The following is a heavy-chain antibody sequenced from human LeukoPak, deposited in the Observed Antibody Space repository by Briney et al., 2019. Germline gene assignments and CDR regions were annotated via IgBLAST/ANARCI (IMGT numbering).Heavy chain of an antibody. CDR1: GGSVSRYY. D-gene: IGHD6-19*01. J-gene: IGHJ4*02. CDR2: IYYTGST. Sequence: PSETLSLTCTVSGGSVSRYYWSWIRQPPGKGLEWIGYIYYTGSTNYNPSLKSRVTTSVDASKNQFSLRLSSVTAADTAVYYCARGGYGSGWPLDYWGQGTLVTVSS. CDR3: ARGGYGSGWPLDY. V-gene: IGHV4-59*02.